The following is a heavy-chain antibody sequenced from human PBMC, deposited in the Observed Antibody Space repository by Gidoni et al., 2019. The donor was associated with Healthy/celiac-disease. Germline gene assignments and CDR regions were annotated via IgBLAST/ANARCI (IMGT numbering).Heavy chain of an antibody. Sequence: EVQLVESGGGVGKPGRSLRLYCTASGFTFGEYGMRGFRQAPGKGLEWVGFIRSKAYGGTTEYAASVKGRFTTSRDDSKSIAYLQMNSLNTEDTAVYYCTRVPAFNDFWSGSVYYYYGMDVWGQGTTVTVSS. J-gene: IGHJ6*02. CDR1: GFTFGEYG. D-gene: IGHD3-3*01. CDR3: TRVPAFNDFWSGSVYYYYGMDV. V-gene: IGHV3-49*05. CDR2: IRSKAYGGTT.